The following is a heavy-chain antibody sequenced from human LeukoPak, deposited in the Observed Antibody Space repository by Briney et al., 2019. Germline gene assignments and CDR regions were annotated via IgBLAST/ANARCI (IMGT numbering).Heavy chain of an antibody. CDR3: VREVSGDRCYNWFDP. Sequence: TGGSLRLSCAASGVTFSSSWMHWVRQAPGKGLLWVSRINSDGSSTRYADSVKGRFTISRDNAKSTLYLQMNSLRAEDTAVYYCVREVSGDRCYNWFDPWGQGTLVTVSS. CDR2: INSDGSST. D-gene: IGHD2-21*02. J-gene: IGHJ5*02. V-gene: IGHV3-74*01. CDR1: GVTFSSSW.